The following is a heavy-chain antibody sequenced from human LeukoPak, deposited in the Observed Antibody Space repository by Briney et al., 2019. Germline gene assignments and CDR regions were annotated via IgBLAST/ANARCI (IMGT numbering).Heavy chain of an antibody. CDR3: ARQYDYDNKGPDC. Sequence: GGSLRLSCAASGFTFSSYSMNWVSQAPGKGLEWVSYISSSSSTIYYADSVKGRLTISRDNAKNSLYLQMNSLRDEDTAVYYCARQYDYDNKGPDCWGQGTLVTVSS. V-gene: IGHV3-48*02. CDR1: GFTFSSYS. J-gene: IGHJ4*02. CDR2: ISSSSSTI. D-gene: IGHD4-17*01.